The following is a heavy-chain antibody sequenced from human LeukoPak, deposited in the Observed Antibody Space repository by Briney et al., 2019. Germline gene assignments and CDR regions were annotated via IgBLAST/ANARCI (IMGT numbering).Heavy chain of an antibody. J-gene: IGHJ6*03. CDR3: VRIGFGNFYYMDV. V-gene: IGHV3-20*04. CDR1: GFIFDDFG. CDR2: INWNGGST. D-gene: IGHD3-10*01. Sequence: GGSLRLSCAASGFIFDDFGMHWVRQRPGKGLEWVSGINWNGGSTGYAESVEGRFAISRDNAKNSLHLQMDSLRTEDTALYYCVRIGFGNFYYMDVWGKGTTVTVSS.